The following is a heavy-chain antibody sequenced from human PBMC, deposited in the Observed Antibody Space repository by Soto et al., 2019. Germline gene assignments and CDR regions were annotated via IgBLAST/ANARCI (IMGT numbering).Heavy chain of an antibody. Sequence: SETLSLTCTVSGGSMRNYFWTWIRQPPGKGLEWIGYIHYSGTTSFFPSYNPSLRSRVTISEDTSKNQFSLKLLSVTTADTAVYFCAAGEASSRNLAPYYLDFWGQGTLVTVSS. CDR2: IHYSGTT. D-gene: IGHD6-13*01. J-gene: IGHJ4*02. V-gene: IGHV4-59*01. CDR1: GGSMRNYF. CDR3: AAGEASSRNLAPYYLDF.